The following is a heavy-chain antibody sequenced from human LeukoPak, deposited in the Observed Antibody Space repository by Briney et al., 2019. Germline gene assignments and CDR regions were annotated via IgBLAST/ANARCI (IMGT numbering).Heavy chain of an antibody. Sequence: SVKVSRKASRYTFTRYGISGVRQPPGQGLEWVGWISAYNGNTNYIQKFQGRVTMTTDTSTNTDSMELRSLGSDDTAVYYCAGGTAGGLEAFDCWGQGTPVT. D-gene: IGHD6-13*01. J-gene: IGHJ4*02. V-gene: IGHV1-18*01. CDR1: RYTFTRYG. CDR2: ISAYNGNT. CDR3: AGGTAGGLEAFDC.